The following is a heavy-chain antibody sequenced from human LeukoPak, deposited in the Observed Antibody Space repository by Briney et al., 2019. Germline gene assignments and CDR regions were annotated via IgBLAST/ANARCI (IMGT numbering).Heavy chain of an antibody. CDR3: ARDPAAFYYYYYMDV. CDR2: IGGSGGST. Sequence: GGSLRLSCAASGFTFSSYGMSWVRQAPGKGLEWVSAIGGSGGSTYYANSVKGRFTISRDNSKNTLYLQMNSLRAEDTAVYYCARDPAAFYYYYYMDVWGKGTTVTVSS. D-gene: IGHD6-25*01. V-gene: IGHV3-23*01. J-gene: IGHJ6*03. CDR1: GFTFSSYG.